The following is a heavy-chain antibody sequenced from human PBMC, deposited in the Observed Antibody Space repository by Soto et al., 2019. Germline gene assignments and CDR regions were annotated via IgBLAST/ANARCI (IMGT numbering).Heavy chain of an antibody. CDR3: ERSRGNYGMDV. V-gene: IGHV4-34*01. D-gene: IGHD6-13*01. Sequence: QVQLQQWGAGLLKPSETLSLTCAVYGGSFSGYYWSWIRQPPGKGLEWIGEINHSGSTNYNPSLKSRVTISVDSSKNQFSLSLSSVTAADAAVDYCERSRGNYGMDVWGQGTTVTVSS. J-gene: IGHJ6*02. CDR2: INHSGST. CDR1: GGSFSGYY.